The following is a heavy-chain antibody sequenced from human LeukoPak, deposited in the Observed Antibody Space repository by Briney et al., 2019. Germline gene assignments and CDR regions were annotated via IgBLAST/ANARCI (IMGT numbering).Heavy chain of an antibody. Sequence: GRSLRLSCAASGFTFSSYAMHWVRRAPGKGLEWVAVISYDGSNKYYPDSVKGRFTISRDNSKNTLYLQMNSLRAEDTAVYYCARVDSGGVLGSAFDIWGQGTMVTVSS. CDR2: ISYDGSNK. CDR1: GFTFSSYA. J-gene: IGHJ3*02. CDR3: ARVDSGGVLGSAFDI. V-gene: IGHV3-30*01. D-gene: IGHD3-16*01.